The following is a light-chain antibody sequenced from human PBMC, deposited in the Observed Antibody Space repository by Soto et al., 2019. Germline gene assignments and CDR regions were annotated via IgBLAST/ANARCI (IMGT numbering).Light chain of an antibody. CDR2: EGS. CDR3: CSYAGSSTYV. CDR1: SSDVGSYNL. V-gene: IGLV2-23*01. Sequence: SVLTQPASVSGSPGQSITISCTGTSSDVGSYNLVSWYQQHPGKAPKLMIYEGSRRPSGVSNRFSASKSGNTASLTISGLQAEDEADYYCCSYAGSSTYVFGGGTKLTVL. J-gene: IGLJ2*01.